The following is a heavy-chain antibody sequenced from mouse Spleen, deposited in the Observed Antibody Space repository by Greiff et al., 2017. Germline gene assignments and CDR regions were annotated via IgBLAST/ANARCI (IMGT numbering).Heavy chain of an antibody. CDR1: GFSLSTSGMG. CDR3: ARSPHYYGSSYYAMDY. D-gene: IGHD1-1*01. CDR2: IYWDDDK. J-gene: IGHJ4*01. Sequence: QVTLKVSGPGILQSSQTLSLTCSFSGFSLSTSGMGVSWIRQPSGKGLEWLAHIYWDDDKRYNPSLKSRLTISKDTSRNQVFLKITSVDTADTATYYCARSPHYYGSSYYAMDYWGQGTSVTVSS. V-gene: IGHV8-12*01.